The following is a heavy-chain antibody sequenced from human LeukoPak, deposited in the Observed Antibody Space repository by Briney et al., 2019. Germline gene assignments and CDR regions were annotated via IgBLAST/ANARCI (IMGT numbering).Heavy chain of an antibody. D-gene: IGHD3-10*01. CDR2: IYYSGST. V-gene: IGHV4-59*01. CDR1: GGSISSYY. Sequence: SETLSLTCVVSGGSISSYYWSWIRQPPGKGLEWIGYIYYSGSTNYNPSLKSRVTISVDTSKNQFSLKLSSVTAADTAVYYCARGYYGSGSSHWFDPWGQGTLVTVSS. J-gene: IGHJ5*02. CDR3: ARGYYGSGSSHWFDP.